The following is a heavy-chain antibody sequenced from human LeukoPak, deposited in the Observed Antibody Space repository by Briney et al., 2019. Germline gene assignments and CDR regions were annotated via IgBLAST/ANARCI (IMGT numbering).Heavy chain of an antibody. Sequence: SSVKVSCKASGGTFSSYAISWVRQALGQGLEWMGRIIPVLPVANYAQNFHDRVTITADKSTSTAYMELSSLRSEDTAVYYCARDSAPYSYDSSGYYVYAFDMWGQGTMVTVSS. J-gene: IGHJ3*02. CDR3: ARDSAPYSYDSSGYYVYAFDM. CDR1: GGTFSSYA. D-gene: IGHD3-22*01. CDR2: IIPVLPVA. V-gene: IGHV1-69*04.